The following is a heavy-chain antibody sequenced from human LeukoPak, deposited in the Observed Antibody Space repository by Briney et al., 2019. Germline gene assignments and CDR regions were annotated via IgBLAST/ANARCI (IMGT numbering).Heavy chain of an antibody. CDR2: IYHSGST. D-gene: IGHD1-26*01. J-gene: IGHJ4*01. V-gene: IGHV4-38-2*01. CDR1: GYSISSGHY. CDR3: GRAQGATDY. Sequence: SETLSLTCAVSGYSISSGHYWGWIRQPPGKGLEWIGSIYHSGSTYYNPSLKSRVTISVDTSKNQFSLKVNSVTAADTAVYYCGRAQGATDYWGHGTLVTVSS.